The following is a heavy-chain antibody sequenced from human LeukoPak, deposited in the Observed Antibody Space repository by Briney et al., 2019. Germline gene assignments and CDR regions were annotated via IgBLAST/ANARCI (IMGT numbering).Heavy chain of an antibody. J-gene: IGHJ4*02. V-gene: IGHV4-30-4*01. CDR3: ARVYYYGSGSFDY. Sequence: TLSLTCTVSGGSISSDDYYWSWIRQPPGKGLEWIGYIYYSGSTYYNPSLKSRVTISVDTSKNQFSLKLSSVTAADTAVYYCARVYYYGSGSFDYWGQGTLVTVSS. D-gene: IGHD3-10*01. CDR1: GGSISSDDYY. CDR2: IYYSGST.